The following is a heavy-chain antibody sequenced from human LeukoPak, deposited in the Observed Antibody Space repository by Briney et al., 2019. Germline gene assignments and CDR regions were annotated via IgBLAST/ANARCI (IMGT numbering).Heavy chain of an antibody. CDR1: GFTFSSYA. V-gene: IGHV3-23*01. J-gene: IGHJ4*02. D-gene: IGHD2-15*01. Sequence: GGSPRLSCAASGFTFSSYAMSWVRQAPGKGLEWVSAISGSGGSAYYADSVKGRFTISRDNSKNTLYLQMNSLTADDTAVYYSANLQSFGYCSAGSCFYDSFDYWGPGTLVTVSS. CDR2: ISGSGGSA. CDR3: ANLQSFGYCSAGSCFYDSFDY.